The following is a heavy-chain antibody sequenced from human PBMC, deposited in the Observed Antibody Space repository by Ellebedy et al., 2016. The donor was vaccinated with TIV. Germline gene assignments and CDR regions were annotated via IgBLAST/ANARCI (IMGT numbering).Heavy chain of an antibody. CDR1: GFTFSSYA. J-gene: IGHJ6*04. CDR3: ARDGKDV. CDR2: ISHSDDST. Sequence: GESLKISXAASGFTFSSYAMSWVRQAPGKGLEWVSVISHSDDSTYYVDSVKGRFTISRDNSKNTLYLQMNSLRAEDTAVYYCARDGKDVWGKGTTVTVSS. V-gene: IGHV3-23*01.